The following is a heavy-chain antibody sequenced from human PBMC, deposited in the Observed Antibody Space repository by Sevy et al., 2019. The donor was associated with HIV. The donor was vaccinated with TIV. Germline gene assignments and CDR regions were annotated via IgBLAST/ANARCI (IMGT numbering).Heavy chain of an antibody. V-gene: IGHV4-59*01. Sequence: SETLSLTCLVSDASITTNYWSWIRQAPGKGLEWIGYFFHSGTTNYNRSLKSRVTISGDTSKNEFSLGLTSVTAADTAVYYCWRSRAYPRDSDDGFANWGQGTMVTVSS. CDR3: WRSRAYPRDSDDGFAN. CDR2: FFHSGTT. CDR1: DASITTNY. D-gene: IGHD2-21*01. J-gene: IGHJ3*02.